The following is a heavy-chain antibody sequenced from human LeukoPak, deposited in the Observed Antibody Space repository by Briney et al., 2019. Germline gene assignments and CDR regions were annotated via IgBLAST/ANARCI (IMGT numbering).Heavy chain of an antibody. CDR2: ISGSGGST. J-gene: IGHJ5*02. V-gene: IGHV3-23*01. Sequence: GGSLRLSCAVSGFTFSGYAMSWVRQAPGKGLEWVSGISGSGGSTYYADSVKGRFTISRDNSENTLYLHMNSLRAEDTAVYYCANVPSRSSWYWFDPWGQGTLVTVSS. CDR3: ANVPSRSSWYWFDP. CDR1: GFTFSGYA. D-gene: IGHD6-13*01.